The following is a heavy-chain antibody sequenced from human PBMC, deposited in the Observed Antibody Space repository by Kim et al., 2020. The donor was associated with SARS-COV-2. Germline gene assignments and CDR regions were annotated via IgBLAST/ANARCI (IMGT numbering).Heavy chain of an antibody. Sequence: GGSLRLSCAASGFTFSSYAMSWVRQAPGKGLEWVSDIYSGGSSTYYADSMKGRFTISRDNSKNTLYLQMNSLRAEDTAVYYCAKDHSGWFDYWGQGTLVTVSS. J-gene: IGHJ4*02. D-gene: IGHD6-19*01. CDR2: IYSGGSST. CDR3: AKDHSGWFDY. V-gene: IGHV3-23*03. CDR1: GFTFSSYA.